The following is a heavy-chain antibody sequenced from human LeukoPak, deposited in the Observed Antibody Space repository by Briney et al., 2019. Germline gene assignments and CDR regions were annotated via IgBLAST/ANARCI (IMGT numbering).Heavy chain of an antibody. CDR3: ARERGIAAAGRLYNWFDP. Sequence: ASVKVSCKTSGYSFTAFYIHRVRQAPGQGLEWMGWINPNSGGTNYAQKFQGRVTMTRDTSISTAYMELSRLRSDDTAVYYCARERGIAAAGRLYNWFDPWGQGTLVTVSS. V-gene: IGHV1-2*02. D-gene: IGHD6-13*01. CDR2: INPNSGGT. J-gene: IGHJ5*02. CDR1: GYSFTAFY.